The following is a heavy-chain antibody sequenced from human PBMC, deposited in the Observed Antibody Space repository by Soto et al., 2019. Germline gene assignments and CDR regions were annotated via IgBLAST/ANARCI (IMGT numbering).Heavy chain of an antibody. CDR1: CYTFTIYN. V-gene: IGHV1-18*04. CDR3: ARGSTSGWAKWLAP. D-gene: IGHD1-1*01. Sequence: ASVNVSFKASCYTFTIYNINWLLHSPGQGLEWMGFINTYNGNKNYAQKLKGRVTMTTDTSTSTAYMELRSLRSDDTDLYYCARGSTSGWAKWLAPWGKRTLVTVSS. CDR2: INTYNGNK. J-gene: IGHJ5*02.